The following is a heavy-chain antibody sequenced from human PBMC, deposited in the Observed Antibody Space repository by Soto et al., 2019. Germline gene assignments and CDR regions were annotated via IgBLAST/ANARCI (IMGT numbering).Heavy chain of an antibody. CDR3: ATRPLLPGAP. D-gene: IGHD3-22*01. V-gene: IGHV3-53*01. Sequence: EVQLVESEGGLIQPGGSLRLSCAASGFTISSNDMNWVRQAPGKGLEWVSLIYSGGSTYYADSVKGRFTISRDNSKNTLYLQMSSLRAEDTAVYYCATRPLLPGAPWGQGTMVTVSS. CDR2: IYSGGST. J-gene: IGHJ3*01. CDR1: GFTISSND.